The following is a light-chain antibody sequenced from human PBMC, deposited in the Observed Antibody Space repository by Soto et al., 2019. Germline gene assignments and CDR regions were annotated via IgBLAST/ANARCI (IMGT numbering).Light chain of an antibody. J-gene: IGKJ4*01. CDR2: DAS. V-gene: IGKV3-11*01. Sequence: EIMLTQSPATLSLSPGDRATLSCRASQSVSSSLAWYQQKPGRAPRLLIYDASNRATGIPARFSGSGSGTDFTLTISNLEPEDFAVYYCQPRYNWPLTFGGGTKVEIK. CDR3: QPRYNWPLT. CDR1: QSVSSS.